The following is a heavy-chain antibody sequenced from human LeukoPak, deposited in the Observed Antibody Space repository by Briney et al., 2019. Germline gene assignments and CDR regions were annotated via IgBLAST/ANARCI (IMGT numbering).Heavy chain of an antibody. V-gene: IGHV1-8*01. D-gene: IGHD3-22*01. J-gene: IGHJ4*02. Sequence: GASVKVSCKASGYTFTSYDINWVRQAAGQGLEWMGWMNPKSGNTVYEQKLQGRVTMTRNTSISTAYMELSSLRSEDTAVYYCARAPYYYDSSGYYYYFDYWGQGTLVTVSS. CDR2: MNPKSGNT. CDR1: GYTFTSYD. CDR3: ARAPYYYDSSGYYYYFDY.